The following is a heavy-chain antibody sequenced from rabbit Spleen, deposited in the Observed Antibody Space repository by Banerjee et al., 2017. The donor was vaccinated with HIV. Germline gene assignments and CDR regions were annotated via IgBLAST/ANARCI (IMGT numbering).Heavy chain of an antibody. CDR3: ARDARSSFSSCGMAL. CDR2: IYTDSLGST. D-gene: IGHD8-1*01. Sequence: QPLEEAGGDRVKPGASLTLTCTASGFSFSSNYYMCWVRQAPGKGLGWSACIYTDSLGSTVYANRAKGRCTISKTSSTTVALQMTSLTAADTAAYFCARDARSSFSSCGMALWGQGTLVTVS. CDR1: GFSFSSNYY. V-gene: IGHV1S40*01. J-gene: IGHJ6*01.